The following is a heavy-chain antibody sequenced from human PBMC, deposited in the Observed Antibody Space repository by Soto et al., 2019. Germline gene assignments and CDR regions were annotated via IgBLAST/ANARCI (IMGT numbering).Heavy chain of an antibody. Sequence: SETLSLTCTVSGGSISSSSYYWGWTRQPPGKGLEWIGSIYYSGSTYYNPSLKSRVTISVDTSKNQFSLKLSSVTAAETAVYYFSRHCFTIFGVVIIQYNWFDPWGQGTLVTVSS. V-gene: IGHV4-39*01. CDR3: SRHCFTIFGVVIIQYNWFDP. J-gene: IGHJ5*02. D-gene: IGHD3-3*01. CDR1: GGSISSSSYY. CDR2: IYYSGST.